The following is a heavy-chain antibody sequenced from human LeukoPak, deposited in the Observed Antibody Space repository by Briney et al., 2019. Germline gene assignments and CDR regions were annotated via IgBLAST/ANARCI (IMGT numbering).Heavy chain of an antibody. D-gene: IGHD3-16*01. CDR2: ISSSSSYT. CDR3: ARDENLYSPDY. J-gene: IGHJ4*02. Sequence: GGSLRLSCAASGFTFSSYSMNWVRQAPGKGLEWVSSISSSSSYTYYADSVKGRFTISRDNAKNSLYLQMNSLRAEDTAVYYCARDENLYSPDYWGQGTLVTVSS. CDR1: GFTFSSYS. V-gene: IGHV3-21*01.